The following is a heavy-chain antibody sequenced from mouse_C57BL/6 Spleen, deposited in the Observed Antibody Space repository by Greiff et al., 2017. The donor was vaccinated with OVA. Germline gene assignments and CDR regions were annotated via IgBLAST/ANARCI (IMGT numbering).Heavy chain of an antibody. Sequence: VQLKESGPGLAKPSQPLSLTCSVTGYSITSDYWNWIRKFPGNTLEYMGYISYSGSTYYNPSLKSRISITRDTSKNQYYLQLNSVTTEDTATYYCARYIDGSSYNWYFDVWGTGTTVTVSS. CDR2: ISYSGST. D-gene: IGHD1-1*01. CDR1: GYSITSDY. CDR3: ARYIDGSSYNWYFDV. J-gene: IGHJ1*03. V-gene: IGHV3-8*01.